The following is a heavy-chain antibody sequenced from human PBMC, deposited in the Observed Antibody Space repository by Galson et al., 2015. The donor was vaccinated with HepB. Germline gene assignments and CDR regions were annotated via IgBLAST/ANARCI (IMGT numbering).Heavy chain of an antibody. CDR3: ASRCSSTSCYSFNVDY. Sequence: SLRLSCAAPGFTFSSYTMSWVRQPPGEGLEWVSSISTSSSHIYYADSVKGRFTISRDNAKGSLYLQMNSLRAEDTAVYYCASRCSSTSCYSFNVDYWGQGTLVTVSS. D-gene: IGHD2-2*01. J-gene: IGHJ4*02. CDR2: ISTSSSHI. CDR1: GFTFSSYT. V-gene: IGHV3-21*01.